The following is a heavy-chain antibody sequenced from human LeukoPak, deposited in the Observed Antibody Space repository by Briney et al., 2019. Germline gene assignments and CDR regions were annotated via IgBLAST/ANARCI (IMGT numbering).Heavy chain of an antibody. CDR2: IYYSGST. CDR1: GGSISSGDYY. D-gene: IGHD1-26*01. Sequence: SQTLSLTCTVSGGSISSGDYYWRWIRQPPRKGLEWIAYIYYSGSTYYNPSLKSRVTISVDTSKNQFSLKLSSVTAADTAVCYCARHDIVGAMPYYFDYWGQGTLVTVSS. J-gene: IGHJ4*02. CDR3: ARHDIVGAMPYYFDY. V-gene: IGHV4-30-4*08.